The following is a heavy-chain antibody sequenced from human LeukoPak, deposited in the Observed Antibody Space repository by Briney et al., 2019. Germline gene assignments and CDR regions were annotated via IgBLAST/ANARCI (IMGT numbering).Heavy chain of an antibody. V-gene: IGHV3-21*01. CDR1: GFTFSSYA. CDR2: ISSSSSYI. D-gene: IGHD3-22*01. CDR3: ARRYDSSGPNAFDI. Sequence: PGGSLRLSCAASGFTFSSYAMSWVRQAPGKGLEWVSSISSSSSYIYYADSVKGRFTISRDNAKNSLYLQMNSLRAEDTAVYYCARRYDSSGPNAFDIWGQGTMVTVSS. J-gene: IGHJ3*02.